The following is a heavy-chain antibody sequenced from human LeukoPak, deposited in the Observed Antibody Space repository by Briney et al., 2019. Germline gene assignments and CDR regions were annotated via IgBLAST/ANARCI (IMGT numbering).Heavy chain of an antibody. Sequence: GGSLRLSCAASGFIFSSYSMNWVRQAPGKGLEWVGFIRSRSYGGTTEYAASVRGRFTISRDDSKSIAYLQVNSLKTEDTAVCYCTRVRSGNDFDYWGQGTLVTVSS. J-gene: IGHJ4*02. CDR2: IRSRSYGGTT. CDR1: GFIFSSYS. D-gene: IGHD3-10*01. V-gene: IGHV3-49*04. CDR3: TRVRSGNDFDY.